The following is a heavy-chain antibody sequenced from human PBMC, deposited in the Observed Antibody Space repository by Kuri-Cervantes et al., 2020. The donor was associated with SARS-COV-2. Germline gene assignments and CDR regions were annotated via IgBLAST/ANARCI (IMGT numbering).Heavy chain of an antibody. D-gene: IGHD5-18*01. J-gene: IGHJ4*02. V-gene: IGHV3-48*02. CDR2: ISSSSSTI. CDR1: GFTFSSYG. Sequence: GGSLRLSCAASGFTFSSYGMNWVRQAPGKGLEWVSYISSSSSTIYYADSVKGRFTISRDNAKNSLYLQMNSLRDEDTAVYYCARDSRGYSYGYGHLFDYWGQGTLVTVSS. CDR3: ARDSRGYSYGYGHLFDY.